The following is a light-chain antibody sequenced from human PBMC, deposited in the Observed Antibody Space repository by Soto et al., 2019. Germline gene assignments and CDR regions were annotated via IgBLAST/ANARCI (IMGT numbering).Light chain of an antibody. CDR1: QSISSY. CDR2: AAS. J-gene: IGKJ5*01. CDR3: QQTYSTPIT. Sequence: DIQLTQSPSTLSASVGDRVTITCRSSQSISSYLNWYQQEPGKAPILLIYAASSLPSAVPPRFTGAGSETDFTLTISSLQPEDFGTYYCQQTYSTPITFGQGTRLEI. V-gene: IGKV1-39*01.